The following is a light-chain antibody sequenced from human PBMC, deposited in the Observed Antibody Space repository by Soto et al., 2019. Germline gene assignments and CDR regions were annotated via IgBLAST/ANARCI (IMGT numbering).Light chain of an antibody. CDR2: GAS. CDR3: QQYNNWPLMYT. Sequence: EIVMTQSPATLSVSPGERATLSCRASQSVSSNLAWYQQKPGQAPRLLIYGASTMATGIPARFSGSGSGTEFALTISSLQSEDFAVYYCQQYNNWPLMYTFGQGTKLEIK. J-gene: IGKJ2*01. CDR1: QSVSSN. V-gene: IGKV3-15*01.